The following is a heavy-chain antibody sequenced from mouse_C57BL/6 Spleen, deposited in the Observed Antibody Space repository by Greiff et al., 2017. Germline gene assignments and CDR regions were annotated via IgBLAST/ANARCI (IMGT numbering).Heavy chain of an antibody. J-gene: IGHJ2*01. Sequence: DVHLVESGGGLVKPGGSLKLSCAASGFTFSDYGMHWVRQAPEKGLEWVAYISSGSSTIYYADTVKGRFTISRDNAKNTLFLQMTSLRSEDTAMYYCARSQATLYYFDYWGQGTTLTVSS. CDR3: ARSQATLYYFDY. CDR1: GFTFSDYG. D-gene: IGHD3-2*02. CDR2: ISSGSSTI. V-gene: IGHV5-17*01.